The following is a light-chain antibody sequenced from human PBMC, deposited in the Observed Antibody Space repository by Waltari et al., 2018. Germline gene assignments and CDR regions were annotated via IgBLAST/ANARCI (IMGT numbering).Light chain of an antibody. CDR3: QQRSNWPPLT. CDR2: DAS. J-gene: IGKJ4*01. Sequence: EIVLTQSPATLSLSPGERATLSCRASQSIGTYLAWYQQKPGQAPRLLIYDASNRATGIPARFSGSWSVTDFTLTISSLEPEDFAGYYCQQRSNWPPLTFGGGTKVEIK. CDR1: QSIGTY. V-gene: IGKV3-11*01.